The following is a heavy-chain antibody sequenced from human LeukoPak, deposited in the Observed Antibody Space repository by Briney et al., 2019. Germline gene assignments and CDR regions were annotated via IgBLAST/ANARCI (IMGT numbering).Heavy chain of an antibody. J-gene: IGHJ4*02. CDR3: ATQASVGAHFDY. D-gene: IGHD5/OR15-5a*01. V-gene: IGHV3-30*03. CDR2: ISYDGSNK. CDR1: GFTFSSYA. Sequence: GGSLRLSCAASGFTFSSYAMSWVRQAPGKGLEWVAVISYDGSNKYYADSVKGRFTISRDNSKNTLYLQMNSLRAEDTAVYYCATQASVGAHFDYWGQGTLVTVSS.